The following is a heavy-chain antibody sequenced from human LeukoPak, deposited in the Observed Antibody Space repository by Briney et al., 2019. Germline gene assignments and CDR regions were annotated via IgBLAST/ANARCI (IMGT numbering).Heavy chain of an antibody. CDR3: ARHLIAARPGFDY. CDR2: INYSGST. Sequence: PSETLSLTCILSGGSISRYYWSWIRQPPGKGLEWIGYINYSGSTSYSPSLKSRVTISIDTSKNQFSLKLSSVTAADTAVYYCARHLIAARPGFDYWGQGTLVTVSS. CDR1: GGSISRYY. D-gene: IGHD6-6*01. V-gene: IGHV4-59*08. J-gene: IGHJ4*02.